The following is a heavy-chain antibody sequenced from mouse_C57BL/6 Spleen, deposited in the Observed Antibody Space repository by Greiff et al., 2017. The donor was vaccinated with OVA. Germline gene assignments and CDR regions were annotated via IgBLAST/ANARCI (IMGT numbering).Heavy chain of an antibody. D-gene: IGHD1-2*01. Sequence: VHVKQSGPELVKPGASVKISCKASGYSFTDYNMNWVKQSNGKSLEWIGVINPNYGTTSYNQTFKGKATLTVDQYSSTASMQLNSLTAEDSAVYCCARAGVRHYFDYWGQGTTLTVSS. CDR3: ARAGVRHYFDY. V-gene: IGHV1-39*01. CDR1: GYSFTDYN. CDR2: INPNYGTT. J-gene: IGHJ2*01.